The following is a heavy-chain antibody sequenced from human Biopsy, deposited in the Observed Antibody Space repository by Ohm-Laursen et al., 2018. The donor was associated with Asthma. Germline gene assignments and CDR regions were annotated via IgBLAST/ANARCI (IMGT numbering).Heavy chain of an antibody. V-gene: IGHV4-59*07. J-gene: IGHJ4*02. D-gene: IGHD2-15*01. CDR1: GVSTRSYY. CDR2: IHYSGST. CDR3: AGFCSGGNCPDH. Sequence: SDTLSLTCTVSGVSTRSYYWTWIPQPPGKGLEWIGNIHYSGSTYSNPSLKSRVTISVDTSKKQIPLRLSSVIAADTAVYYCAGFCSGGNCPDHWGQGTLVTVSS.